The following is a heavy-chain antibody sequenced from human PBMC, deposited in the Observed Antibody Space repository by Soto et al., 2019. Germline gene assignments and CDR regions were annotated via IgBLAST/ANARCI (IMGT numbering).Heavy chain of an antibody. CDR3: ARSARAYCGGDCYPYYFDY. Sequence: SVKVSCKASGGTFSSYAISWVRQAPGQGLEWMGGIIPIFGTANYAQKFQGRVTITADKPTSTAYMELSSLRSEDTAVYYCARSARAYCGGDCYPYYFDYWGQGTLVTVSS. D-gene: IGHD2-21*02. J-gene: IGHJ4*02. CDR1: GGTFSSYA. CDR2: IIPIFGTA. V-gene: IGHV1-69*06.